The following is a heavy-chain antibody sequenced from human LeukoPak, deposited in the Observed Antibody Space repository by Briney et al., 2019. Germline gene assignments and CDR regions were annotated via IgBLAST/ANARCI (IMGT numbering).Heavy chain of an antibody. CDR1: GGSFSGYY. CDR2: INHSGST. D-gene: IGHD2-2*01. V-gene: IGHV4-34*01. Sequence: SETLSLTCAVYGGSFSGYYWSWIRQPPGKGLEWIGEINHSGSTNYNPSLKSRVTISVDTSKNQFSLKLSSVTSADTAVYYCARPNRGYCSSTSCYPHYYYYYGMDVWGQGTTVTVSS. J-gene: IGHJ6*02. CDR3: ARPNRGYCSSTSCYPHYYYYYGMDV.